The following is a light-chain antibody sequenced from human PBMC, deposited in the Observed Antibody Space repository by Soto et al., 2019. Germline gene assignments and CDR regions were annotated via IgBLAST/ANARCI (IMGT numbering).Light chain of an antibody. CDR2: EVN. V-gene: IGLV2-14*01. J-gene: IGLJ1*01. CDR1: SSDVGAYTS. Sequence: QSVLTQPASVSGSPGQPITISCTGTSSDVGAYTSVSWYQHHPGKAPKVMIYEVNKRPSGISNRFSGSKSVNTASLTISGLQPEDEAHYYCSSYTSGNRDYVFGTGTKVTVL. CDR3: SSYTSGNRDYV.